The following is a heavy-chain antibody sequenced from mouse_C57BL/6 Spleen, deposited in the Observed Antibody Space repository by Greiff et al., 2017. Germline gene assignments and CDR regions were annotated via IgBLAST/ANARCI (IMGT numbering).Heavy chain of an antibody. J-gene: IGHJ3*01. CDR2: IDPSDIET. Sequence: VQLQQPGAELVRPGSSVKLSCKASGYTFTSYWMHWVKQRPIQGLEWIGNIDPSDIETHYNQKFKDKATLTVDKSSSTAYMQHSSLTSEDSAVYYCARGGNWFAYWGQWTLVTVSA. CDR3: ARGGNWFAY. CDR1: GYTFTSYW. V-gene: IGHV1-52*01.